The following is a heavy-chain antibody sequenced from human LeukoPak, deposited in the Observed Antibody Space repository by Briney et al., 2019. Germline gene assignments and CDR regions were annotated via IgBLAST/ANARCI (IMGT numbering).Heavy chain of an antibody. Sequence: GASVKVSCKASGYTFTNYYIHWVRQAPGQGLECMGLINPSRGSTTYAEKFQGRVTMTRDTSTSTVYMELNSLRSEDTAVYYCARPGGDGGNAYWYFDLWGRGTLVTVSS. CDR1: GYTFTNYY. D-gene: IGHD4-23*01. J-gene: IGHJ2*01. CDR3: ARPGGDGGNAYWYFDL. CDR2: INPSRGST. V-gene: IGHV1-46*01.